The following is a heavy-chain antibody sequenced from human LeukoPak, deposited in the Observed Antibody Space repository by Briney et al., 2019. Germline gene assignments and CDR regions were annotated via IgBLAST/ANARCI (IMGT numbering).Heavy chain of an antibody. Sequence: KYGESLKISWKGSGYSFTSYWIGGVRQMPGKGLEWMGIIYPGDSDTRYSPSFQGQVTIPADKSIRTAYLQWSSLKASDTAMYYCARSHCSSTSCDNWFDPWGQGTLVTVSS. J-gene: IGHJ5*02. V-gene: IGHV5-51*01. D-gene: IGHD2-2*01. CDR2: IYPGDSDT. CDR1: GYSFTSYW. CDR3: ARSHCSSTSCDNWFDP.